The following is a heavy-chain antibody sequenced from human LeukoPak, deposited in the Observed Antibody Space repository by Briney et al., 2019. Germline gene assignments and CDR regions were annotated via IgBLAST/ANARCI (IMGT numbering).Heavy chain of an antibody. CDR1: GGSISSGDYY. D-gene: IGHD3-10*01. J-gene: IGHJ5*02. V-gene: IGHV4-30-4*01. CDR3: AREVLRGDELVGWFDP. Sequence: PSETLSLTCTASGGSISSGDYYWSWIRQPPGKGLEWIGYIYYSGTTYYNPSLESRVTISLDTSKNLFSLKLSSVTAADTAVYYCAREVLRGDELVGWFDPWGQGTLVTVSS. CDR2: IYYSGTT.